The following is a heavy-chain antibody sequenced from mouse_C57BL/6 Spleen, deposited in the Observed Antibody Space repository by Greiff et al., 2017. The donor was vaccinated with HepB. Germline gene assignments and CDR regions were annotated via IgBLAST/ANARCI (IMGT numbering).Heavy chain of an antibody. CDR1: GFTFSSYA. D-gene: IGHD1-1*01. V-gene: IGHV5-4*01. CDR3: ARDGLRAAMDY. J-gene: IGHJ4*01. Sequence: EVMLVESGGGLVKPGGSLKLSCAASGFTFSSYAMSWVRQTPEKRLEWVATISDGGSYTYYPDNVKGRFTISRDNAKNNLYLQMSHLKSEDTAMYYCARDGLRAAMDYWGQGTSVTVSS. CDR2: ISDGGSYT.